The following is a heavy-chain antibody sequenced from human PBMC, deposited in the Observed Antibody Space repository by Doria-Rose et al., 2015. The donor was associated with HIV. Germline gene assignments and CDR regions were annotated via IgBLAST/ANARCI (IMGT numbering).Heavy chain of an antibody. V-gene: IGHV4-34*01. CDR1: GESFSGYY. CDR3: ARQRGLDAFDV. J-gene: IGHJ3*01. Sequence: AVYGESFSGYYWSWILQPPGKGLEWIAEINHSGTTNYNPSLKSRVTISVDTSKNQFSLNLTSVTAADTAVYYCARQRGLDAFDVWGQGTRSTGSS. CDR2: INHSGTT.